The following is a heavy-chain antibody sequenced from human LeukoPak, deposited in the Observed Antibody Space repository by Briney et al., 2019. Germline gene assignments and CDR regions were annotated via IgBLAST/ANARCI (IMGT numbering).Heavy chain of an antibody. V-gene: IGHV3-21*01. D-gene: IGHD4-23*01. Sequence: GGSLRLSCAASGFTSSSYSMNWVRQAPGKGLEWVSSISSSSSYIYFADSVKGRFTISRDNAKNSLYLQMNSLRAEDTAVYYCARDADYGGSSDYWGQGTLVTVSS. CDR2: ISSSSSYI. J-gene: IGHJ4*02. CDR3: ARDADYGGSSDY. CDR1: GFTSSSYS.